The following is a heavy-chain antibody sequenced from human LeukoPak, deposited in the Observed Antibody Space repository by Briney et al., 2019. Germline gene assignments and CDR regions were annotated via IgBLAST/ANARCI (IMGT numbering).Heavy chain of an antibody. J-gene: IGHJ4*02. CDR1: GFTFSSYA. Sequence: GGSLRLSCAASGFTFSSYAMSWVRQAPGKGLEWVSAISGSGGSTYYADSVKGRFTISRDNSKNTLYLQMNSLRAEDTAVYYCAKDTKYCSSTSCYYYFDYWGQGTLVTVSS. V-gene: IGHV3-23*01. CDR2: ISGSGGST. D-gene: IGHD2-2*01. CDR3: AKDTKYCSSTSCYYYFDY.